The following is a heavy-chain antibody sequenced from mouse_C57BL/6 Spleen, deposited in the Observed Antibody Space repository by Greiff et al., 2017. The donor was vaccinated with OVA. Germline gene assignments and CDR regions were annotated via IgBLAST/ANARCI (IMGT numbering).Heavy chain of an antibody. V-gene: IGHV5-4*01. J-gene: IGHJ2*01. Sequence: EVKVVESGGGLVKPGGSLKLSCAASGFTFSSYAMSWVRQTPEKRLEWVATISDGGSYTYYPDNVKGRFTISRDNAKNNLYLQMSHLKSEDTAMYYCARDEGGLPFYYFDYWGQGTTLTVSS. CDR1: GFTFSSYA. CDR3: ARDEGGLPFYYFDY. CDR2: ISDGGSYT. D-gene: IGHD2-2*01.